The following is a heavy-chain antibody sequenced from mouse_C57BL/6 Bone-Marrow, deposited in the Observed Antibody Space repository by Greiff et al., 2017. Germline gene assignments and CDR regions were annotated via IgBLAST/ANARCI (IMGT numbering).Heavy chain of an antibody. CDR1: GYTFTSYW. V-gene: IGHV1-64*01. J-gene: IGHJ4*01. D-gene: IGHD1-1*01. CDR3: ARPTVVDYAMDY. Sequence: QVQLQQPGAELVKPGASVKLSCKASGYTFTSYWMHWVKQRPGQRLEWIGMIHPNSGSTNYNEKFKSKATLTVDKSSSTAYMQLSSLTSEDSAVYYCARPTVVDYAMDYWGQGTSVTVSS. CDR2: IHPNSGST.